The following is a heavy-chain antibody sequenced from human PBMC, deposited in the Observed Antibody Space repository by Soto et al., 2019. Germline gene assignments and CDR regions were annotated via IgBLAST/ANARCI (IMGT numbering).Heavy chain of an antibody. J-gene: IGHJ6*03. CDR3: ARHDSGGSYYYYYYMDV. V-gene: IGHV4-39*01. CDR2: IYHSGNT. CDR1: GVSISSSSSY. D-gene: IGHD2-15*01. Sequence: SETLSLTCTVSGVSISSSSSYWGWIRQPPGKGLEWVGGIYHSGNTNYNPSLKSRVSISVDTSKNQFSLKLSSVTAADTAVYYCARHDSGGSYYYYYYMDVWGKGTTVTVSS.